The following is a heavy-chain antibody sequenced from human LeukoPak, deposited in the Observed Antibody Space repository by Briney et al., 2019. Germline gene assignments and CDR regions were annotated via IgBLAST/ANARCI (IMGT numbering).Heavy chain of an antibody. CDR2: IYSGGTT. J-gene: IGHJ4*02. CDR3: AKDPMTSVTTTAY. V-gene: IGHV3-53*01. CDR1: GFTVSGNY. D-gene: IGHD4-17*01. Sequence: PGGSLRLSCAVSGFTVSGNYMSWVRQAPGKGLEWVSLIYSGGTTYYADSVKGRFTISRDNSKNTLYLQMNSLRAEDTAVYYCAKDPMTSVTTTAYWGQGTLVTVSS.